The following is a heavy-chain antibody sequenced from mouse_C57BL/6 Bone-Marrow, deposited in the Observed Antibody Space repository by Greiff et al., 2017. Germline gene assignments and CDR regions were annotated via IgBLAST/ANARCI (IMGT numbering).Heavy chain of an antibody. V-gene: IGHV14-1*01. J-gene: IGHJ3*01. CDR2: IDPEDGDT. CDR3: TTPYYGSSSFAY. D-gene: IGHD1-1*01. Sequence: EVQLQESGAELVRPGASVKLSCPASGFNIKDYYMHWVKQRPEQGLEWIGRIDPEDGDTEYAPKFQGKATMTADTSSNTAYLQLSSLTSEDTAVYYCTTPYYGSSSFAYWGQGTLVTVSA. CDR1: GFNIKDYY.